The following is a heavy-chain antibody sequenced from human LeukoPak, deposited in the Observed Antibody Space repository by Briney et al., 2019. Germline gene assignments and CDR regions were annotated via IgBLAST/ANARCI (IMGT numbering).Heavy chain of an antibody. CDR3: TTVLWFGETRSDY. V-gene: IGHV3-15*01. CDR2: IKSKTDGGTT. Sequence: GGSLRLSCAASGFTFSNAWMSWVRQAPVKGLEWVGRIKSKTDGGTTDYAAPVKGRFTISRDDSKNTLYLQMNSLKTEDTAVYYCTTVLWFGETRSDYWGQGTLVTVSS. D-gene: IGHD3-10*01. J-gene: IGHJ4*02. CDR1: GFTFSNAW.